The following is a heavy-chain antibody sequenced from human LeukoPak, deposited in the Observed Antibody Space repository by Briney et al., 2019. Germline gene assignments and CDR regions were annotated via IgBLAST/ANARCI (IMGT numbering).Heavy chain of an antibody. CDR1: GYTFTGYY. Sequence: GASVKVSCKASGYTFTGYYMHWVRQAPGQGLEWMGWINPNSGGTNYAQKFQGWATMTRDTSISTAYMELSRLRSDDTAVYYRARGGTLNMVRGVGRRDPSLLSLYYFDYWGQGTLVTVSS. D-gene: IGHD3-10*01. J-gene: IGHJ4*02. V-gene: IGHV1-2*04. CDR2: INPNSGGT. CDR3: ARGGTLNMVRGVGRRDPSLLSLYYFDY.